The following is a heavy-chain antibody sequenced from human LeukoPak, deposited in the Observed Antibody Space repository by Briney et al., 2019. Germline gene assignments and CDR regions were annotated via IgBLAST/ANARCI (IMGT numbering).Heavy chain of an antibody. CDR3: ARDQRYCSSSSCPWEPFDY. D-gene: IGHD2-2*01. J-gene: IGHJ4*02. CDR2: IKQDGSEK. Sequence: GGSLRLSCAASGSTLSSYWMSWVRQAPGKGLEWVANIKQDGSEKYYVDSVKGRFTISRDNAKNSLYLQMNSLRAEDTAVYYCARDQRYCSSSSCPWEPFDYWGQGTLVTVSS. V-gene: IGHV3-7*05. CDR1: GSTLSSYW.